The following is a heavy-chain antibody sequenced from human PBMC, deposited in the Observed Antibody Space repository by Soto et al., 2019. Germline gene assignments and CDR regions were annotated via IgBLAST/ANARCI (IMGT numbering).Heavy chain of an antibody. J-gene: IGHJ3*01. CDR3: ARDAGASSNAFDV. V-gene: IGHV4-30-2*01. D-gene: IGHD6-6*01. CDR1: GDSVNNEDFS. Sequence: QVQLQESGSGLVKPSQTLSLTCTVSGDSVNNEDFSWSWIRRTPGKGLEWIGYIFQTGIIYYNPSLKSRVVISVDRSKNLFSLNLTSVTAADTAVYCCARDAGASSNAFDVWGQGTMVTVSP. CDR2: IFQTGII.